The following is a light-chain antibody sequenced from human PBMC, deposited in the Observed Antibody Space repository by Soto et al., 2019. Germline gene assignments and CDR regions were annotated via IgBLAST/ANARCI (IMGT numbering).Light chain of an antibody. J-gene: IGKJ5*01. CDR2: KAS. V-gene: IGKV1-5*03. CDR1: QSIGSW. CDR3: QQYNSYPIT. Sequence: DIQMTQSPSTLSASVGDRVTITCRASQSIGSWLAWYQQKPGKAPKLLIYKASTLKSGVPSNFSGSGSGTEFTLTISSLQPDDFATYYCQQYNSYPITFGQGTRLEIK.